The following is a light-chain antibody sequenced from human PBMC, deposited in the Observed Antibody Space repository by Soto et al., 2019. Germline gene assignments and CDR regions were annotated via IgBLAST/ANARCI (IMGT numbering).Light chain of an antibody. V-gene: IGLV2-11*01. J-gene: IGLJ3*02. Sequence: QSVLTQPRSVSGSPGQSVTISCTGTSSDVGGYNYVSWYQQHPGKAPKLMIYDVSKRPSGVPDRFSGSKSGNTASLPISGLQAEDGADYYCCSYAGSYTWVFGGGTKLTVL. CDR1: SSDVGGYNY. CDR2: DVS. CDR3: CSYAGSYTWV.